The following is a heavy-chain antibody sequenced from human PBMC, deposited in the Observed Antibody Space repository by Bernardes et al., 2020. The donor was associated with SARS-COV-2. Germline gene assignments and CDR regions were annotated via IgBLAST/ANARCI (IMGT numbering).Heavy chain of an antibody. CDR3: ATDGSFGVQGVIIYAMDV. V-gene: IGHV1-24*01. CDR1: GYTLSELP. CDR2: FDPEDGET. J-gene: IGHJ6*02. D-gene: IGHD3-10*01. Sequence: ASVKVSCKVSGYTLSELPMHWVRQAPGKGPEWMGNFDPEDGETIYAEKFQGRVTMTEDTSTDTAYMELSSLTSEDTAVYYCATDGSFGVQGVIIYAMDVWGQGTTVTVSS.